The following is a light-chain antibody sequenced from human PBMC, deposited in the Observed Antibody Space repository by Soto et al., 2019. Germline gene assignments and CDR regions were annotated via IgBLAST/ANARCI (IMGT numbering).Light chain of an antibody. V-gene: IGKV1-5*01. CDR2: AAS. J-gene: IGKJ1*01. CDR1: QSISSW. CDR3: QQYNSFTWT. Sequence: ITMTQSPSTLSASVGDRVTITCRASQSISSWLAWYQQKPGKAPKLLIYAASSLQSGVPSRFSGSGSGTEFTLTISSLQPDDFATYYCQQYNSFTWTFGQGTMVDI.